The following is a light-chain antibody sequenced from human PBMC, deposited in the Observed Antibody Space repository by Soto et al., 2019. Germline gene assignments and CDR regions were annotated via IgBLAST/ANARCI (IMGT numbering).Light chain of an antibody. V-gene: IGKV1-39*01. J-gene: IGKJ2*03. Sequence: DIQMTQSPSSLSASVGYRVTITCGASQNISIYLNWYQQKVGRAPNLLIYTTSTLQGGVPSRISGSGSGTDFTLTISSLQPEDVATYYCQQSYSTPLSFGQGSKVEIK. CDR3: QQSYSTPLS. CDR1: QNISIY. CDR2: TTS.